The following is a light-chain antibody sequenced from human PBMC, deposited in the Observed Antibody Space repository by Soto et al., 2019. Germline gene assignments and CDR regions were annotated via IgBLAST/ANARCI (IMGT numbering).Light chain of an antibody. CDR1: QSVNRY. CDR2: DAS. CDR3: QQYNNWHPLT. Sequence: EIVLTQSPATLSLSPGEGATLSCWASQSVNRYLVWYQQKPGQAPRLLMYDASKRATGIPARFSGSGSGTEFTLTISSLQSKDFAVYYCQQYNNWHPLTFGGGTKVDIK. J-gene: IGKJ4*01. V-gene: IGKV3-11*01.